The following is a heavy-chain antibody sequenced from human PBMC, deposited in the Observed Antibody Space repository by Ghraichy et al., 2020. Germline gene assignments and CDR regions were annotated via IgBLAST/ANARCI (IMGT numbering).Heavy chain of an antibody. CDR1: GFKFNDYG. V-gene: IGHV3-20*04. J-gene: IGHJ6*03. CDR2: INWNGGRT. Sequence: GSLRLSCAASGFKFNDYGMNWVRQVPGKGLEWISGINWNGGRTSYADSVQGRFTISRDNAKNSLHLQMDSLRGDDTALYYCAREGAISFGVSYYYYMDVWGKGTAVTVSS. CDR3: AREGAISFGVSYYYYMDV. D-gene: IGHD3-3*01.